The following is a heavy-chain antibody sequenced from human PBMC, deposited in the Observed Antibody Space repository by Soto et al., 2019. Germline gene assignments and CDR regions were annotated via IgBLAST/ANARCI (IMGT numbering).Heavy chain of an antibody. J-gene: IGHJ6*02. CDR1: GLSFNIYW. Sequence: DVQFVESGGGVVQPGGSLRLSCAASGLSFNIYWMHWVRQVPGKGLVWLARINSDGSHTIYVDSVKGRFTISRDNAKNTVFLQMDSLRDEDTGVYYCAGGMAGLDVWGQGTTVTVSS. V-gene: IGHV3-74*01. CDR2: INSDGSHT. CDR3: AGGMAGLDV.